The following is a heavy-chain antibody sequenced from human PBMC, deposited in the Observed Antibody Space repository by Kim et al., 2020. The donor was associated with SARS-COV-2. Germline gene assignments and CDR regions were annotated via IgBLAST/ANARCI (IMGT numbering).Heavy chain of an antibody. V-gene: IGHV4-34*01. CDR2: INHSGST. J-gene: IGHJ6*02. CDR3: ARGGGWRYYYGMDV. CDR1: GGSFSGYY. Sequence: SETLSLTCAVYGGSFSGYYWSWIRQPPGKGLEWIGEINHSGSTNYNPSLKSRVTISVDTSKNQFSLKLSSVTAADTAVYYCARGGGWRYYYGMDVWGQGT. D-gene: IGHD3-3*01.